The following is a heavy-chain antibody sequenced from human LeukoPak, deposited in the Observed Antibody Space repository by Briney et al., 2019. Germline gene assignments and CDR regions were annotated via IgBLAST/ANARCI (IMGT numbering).Heavy chain of an antibody. J-gene: IGHJ4*02. Sequence: GGSLRLSCAASGFTFSSYAMHWVRQAPGKGLEWVAVISYDGSNKYYADSVKGRFTISRDNSKNTLYLQMNSLRAEDTAVYYCARDGSGYCSSTSCYTFFDYWGQGTLVTVSS. CDR2: ISYDGSNK. CDR1: GFTFSSYA. V-gene: IGHV3-30-3*01. CDR3: ARDGSGYCSSTSCYTFFDY. D-gene: IGHD2-2*02.